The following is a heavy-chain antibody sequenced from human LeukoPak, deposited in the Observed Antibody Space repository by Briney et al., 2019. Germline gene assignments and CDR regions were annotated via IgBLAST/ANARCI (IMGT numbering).Heavy chain of an antibody. CDR2: VSTTGGST. Sequence: GGSLRLSCGASSFTFSSYVMSWVRQAPGEGLEWVSTVSTTGGSTYYADSVKGRFTISRDNAKNSLYLQMNSLRAEDTAVYYCARETRLLSAFDIWGQGTMVTVSS. V-gene: IGHV3-23*01. J-gene: IGHJ3*02. CDR1: SFTFSSYV. CDR3: ARETRLLSAFDI. D-gene: IGHD3-16*01.